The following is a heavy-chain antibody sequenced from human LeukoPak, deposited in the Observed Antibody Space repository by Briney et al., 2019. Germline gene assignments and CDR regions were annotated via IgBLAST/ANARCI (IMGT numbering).Heavy chain of an antibody. V-gene: IGHV1-18*01. D-gene: IGHD6-19*01. CDR2: ISAYSGNT. CDR1: GYTFTSYG. J-gene: IGHJ3*02. CDR3: ARDAIAVAGVKAFDI. Sequence: ASVKVSCKASGYTFTSYGISWVRQAPGQGLEWMGWISAYSGNTNYAQKLQGRVTMTTDTSTSTAYMELRSLRSDDTAVYYCARDAIAVAGVKAFDIWGQGTMVTVSS.